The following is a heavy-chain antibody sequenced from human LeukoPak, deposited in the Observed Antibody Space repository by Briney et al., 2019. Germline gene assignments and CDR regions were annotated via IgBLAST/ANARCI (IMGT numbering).Heavy chain of an antibody. D-gene: IGHD2-8*01. J-gene: IGHJ4*02. CDR1: GYTFTSYG. CDR2: INPNSGGT. Sequence: ASVKVSCKASGYTFTSYGISWVRQAPGQGLEWMGWINPNSGGTNYAQKFQGRVTMTRDTSISTAYMELSRLRSDDTAVYYCARDTYCTNGVCYTRSFDYWGQGTLVTVSS. CDR3: ARDTYCTNGVCYTRSFDY. V-gene: IGHV1-2*02.